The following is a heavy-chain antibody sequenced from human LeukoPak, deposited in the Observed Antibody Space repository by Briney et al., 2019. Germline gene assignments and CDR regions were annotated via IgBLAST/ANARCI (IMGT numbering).Heavy chain of an antibody. Sequence: ASVKVSSKASGYTFTVYYMHWVRQAPGQGLEWMGWINPNSGGTNYAQKFQGRVTMTRDTSISTAYMELSRLRSDDTAVYYCARWGRGYSYGQQFDYWGQGTLVTVSS. CDR1: GYTFTVYY. J-gene: IGHJ4*02. CDR3: ARWGRGYSYGQQFDY. D-gene: IGHD5-18*01. V-gene: IGHV1-2*02. CDR2: INPNSGGT.